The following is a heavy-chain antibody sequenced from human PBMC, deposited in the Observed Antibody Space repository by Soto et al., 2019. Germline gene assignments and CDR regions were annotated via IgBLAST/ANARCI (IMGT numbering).Heavy chain of an antibody. CDR3: ARVLQGGYSGYDHDY. J-gene: IGHJ4*02. CDR1: GFTFSNSW. V-gene: IGHV3-7*01. Sequence: GGSLRLSCAASGFTFSNSWMSWVRQAPGKGLEWVANIKQDGSETNYVDSVKGRFTISRDNAKNSLYLQLSSLRIEDTAXYXCARVLQGGYSGYDHDYWGQGTQVTVSS. D-gene: IGHD5-12*01. CDR2: IKQDGSET.